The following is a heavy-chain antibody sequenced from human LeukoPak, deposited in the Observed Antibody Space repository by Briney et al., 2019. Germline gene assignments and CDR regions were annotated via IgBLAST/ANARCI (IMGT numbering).Heavy chain of an antibody. V-gene: IGHV4-4*07. CDR2: VYTSGST. Sequence: SETLSLTCTLSSGSLSSSYWSWIRQPAGKGLEWIGRVYTSGSTNYNPSLKSRVAMSVDTSKNQFSLDLTSVTAADAAVYYCARDCSGGTCYLGVLGYWGQGIRVTVSS. J-gene: IGHJ4*02. CDR1: SGSLSSSY. D-gene: IGHD2-15*01. CDR3: ARDCSGGTCYLGVLGY.